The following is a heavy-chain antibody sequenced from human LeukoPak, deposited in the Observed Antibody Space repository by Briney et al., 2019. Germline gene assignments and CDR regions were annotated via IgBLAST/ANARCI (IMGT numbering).Heavy chain of an antibody. Sequence: GGSLRLSCAASGFTFSRHWMHWVRQAPGKGLVWISRINSDASDTTYADSVKGRFAISRDNSKNTLYLQMNSLRAEDTAVYYCARDLAAVADYWGQGTLVTVSS. CDR1: GFTFSRHW. J-gene: IGHJ4*02. D-gene: IGHD6-13*01. CDR3: ARDLAAVADY. V-gene: IGHV3-74*01. CDR2: INSDASDT.